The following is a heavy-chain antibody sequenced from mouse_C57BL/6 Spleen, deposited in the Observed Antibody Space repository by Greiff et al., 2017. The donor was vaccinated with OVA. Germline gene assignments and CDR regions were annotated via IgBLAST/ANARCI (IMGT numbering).Heavy chain of an antibody. V-gene: IGHV1-61*01. CDR2: IYPSDSET. J-gene: IGHJ1*03. D-gene: IGHD4-1*01. CDR1: GYTFTSYW. Sequence: QVQLQQPGAELVRPGSSVKLSCKASGYTFTSYWMDWVKQRPGQGLEWIGNIYPSDSETHYNQKFKDKATLTVDKSSSTAYMQLSSLTSEDSAVYYCARRGSGWYFDGWGTGTTVTVSS. CDR3: ARRGSGWYFDG.